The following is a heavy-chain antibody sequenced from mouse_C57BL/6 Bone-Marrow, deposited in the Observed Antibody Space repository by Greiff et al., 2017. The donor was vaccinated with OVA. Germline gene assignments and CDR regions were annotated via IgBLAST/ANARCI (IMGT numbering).Heavy chain of an antibody. CDR1: GYTFTDYY. CDR2: IYPGSGNT. CDR3: ARSEITTVVARGFDY. J-gene: IGHJ2*01. Sequence: QVQLQQSGAELVRPGASVKLSCKASGYTFTDYYINWVKQRPGQGLEWIARIYPGSGNTYYNEKFKGKATLTAEKSSSTAYMQLSSLTSEDSAVYFCARSEITTVVARGFDYWGQGTTLTVSS. V-gene: IGHV1-76*01. D-gene: IGHD1-1*01.